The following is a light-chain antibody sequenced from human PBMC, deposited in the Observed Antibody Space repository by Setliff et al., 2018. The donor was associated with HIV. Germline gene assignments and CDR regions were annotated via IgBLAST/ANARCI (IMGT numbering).Light chain of an antibody. CDR1: SGDIGAFTF. CDR2: EVN. Sequence: QSVLTQPASVSASPVQSITISCTGTSGDIGAFTFVSWYQQYPGKAPKLLIYEVNERPSGVSARFFGFKSGNTASLIISGLQAEDEADYYCSPFGRNSLFVFGSGTKVTVL. V-gene: IGLV2-14*01. J-gene: IGLJ1*01. CDR3: SPFGRNSLFV.